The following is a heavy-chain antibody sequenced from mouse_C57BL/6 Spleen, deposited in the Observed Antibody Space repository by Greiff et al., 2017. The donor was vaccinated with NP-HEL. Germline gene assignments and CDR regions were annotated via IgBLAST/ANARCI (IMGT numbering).Heavy chain of an antibody. CDR3: ARGGETYGGFAY. D-gene: IGHD1-2*01. V-gene: IGHV1-80*01. J-gene: IGHJ3*01. CDR2: IYPGDGDT. CDR1: GYAFSSYW. Sequence: QVQLKQSGAELVKPGASVKISCKASGYAFSSYWMNWVKQRPGKGLEWIGQIYPGDGDTNYNGKFKGKATLTADKSSSTAYMQRSSLTSEDSAVYFCARGGETYGGFAYWGQGTLVTVSA.